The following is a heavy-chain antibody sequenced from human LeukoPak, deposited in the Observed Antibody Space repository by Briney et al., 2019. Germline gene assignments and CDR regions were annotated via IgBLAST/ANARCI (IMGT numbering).Heavy chain of an antibody. Sequence: GGSLRLSCAASGFTFSTSAMTWVRQAPGKGLEWVAVCTVNEGIIIYADSVKGRFTISRDNSKNTLYLQMNSLGTDDMGIYYCARDPIAGAPDYLDFWGQGTLVTVSS. D-gene: IGHD1-14*01. CDR3: ARDPIAGAPDYLDF. J-gene: IGHJ4*02. CDR1: GFTFSTSA. V-gene: IGHV3-30-3*01. CDR2: CTVNEGII.